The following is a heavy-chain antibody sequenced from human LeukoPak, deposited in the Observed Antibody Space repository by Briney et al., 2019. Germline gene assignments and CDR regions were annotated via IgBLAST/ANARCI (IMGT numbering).Heavy chain of an antibody. J-gene: IGHJ4*02. V-gene: IGHV1-2*02. D-gene: IGHD4-23*01. CDR1: GYIFSGYY. CDR3: ATSNSIHEYFDF. Sequence: GASVKVSCKASGYIFSGYYIHWVRQAPGQGLEWMGSIYPSNGDTNYAQKFQGRVTLTRDTSIRTAYMELSRLRSDDSAVFYCATSNSIHEYFDFWGQGSLVTVSS. CDR2: IYPSNGDT.